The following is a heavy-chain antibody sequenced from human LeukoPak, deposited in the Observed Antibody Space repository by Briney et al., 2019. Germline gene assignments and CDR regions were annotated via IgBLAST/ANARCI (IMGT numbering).Heavy chain of an antibody. V-gene: IGHV1-8*03. CDR2: MNPNSGNT. J-gene: IGHJ4*02. CDR1: GYTFTSYD. CDR3: ARGAGPDCSGTSCLVDDY. D-gene: IGHD2-2*01. Sequence: GSVKVSCKASGYTFTSYDINWVRQATGQGLEWMGWMNPNSGNTGYAQKFQGRVTITRNTSISTAYMELSSLRSEDTAVYYCARGAGPDCSGTSCLVDDYWGQGTLVTVSS.